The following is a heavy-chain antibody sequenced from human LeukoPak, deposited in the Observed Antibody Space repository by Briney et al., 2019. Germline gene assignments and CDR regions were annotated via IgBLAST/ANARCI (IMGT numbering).Heavy chain of an antibody. Sequence: PSETLSLTCSVSGGSISSLYWSWIRQPPGKGLEWIGYIYYSGSTNYNPSLKSRVTISVDTSKNQFSLKLSSVTAADTAVYYCARRPYYYDSSGYYDAFDIWGQGTMVTVSS. CDR2: IYYSGST. CDR3: ARRPYYYDSSGYYDAFDI. V-gene: IGHV4-59*08. CDR1: GGSISSLY. J-gene: IGHJ3*02. D-gene: IGHD3-22*01.